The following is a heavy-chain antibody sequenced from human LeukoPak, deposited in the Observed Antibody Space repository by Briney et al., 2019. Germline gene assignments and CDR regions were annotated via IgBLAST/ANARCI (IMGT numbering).Heavy chain of an antibody. J-gene: IGHJ4*02. CDR2: ISAYICNT. Sequence: ASVKVSCQASGFTFTSYGIGWVRQAPGQGIEWMGWISAYICNTNYTQKLQGRVTMTTDTSTSTAYMELRSLRSDDTAVYYCARDKSYYYDSSCWVPDYWGQGTLVTVPS. D-gene: IGHD3-22*01. CDR3: ARDKSYYYDSSCWVPDY. V-gene: IGHV1-18*01. CDR1: GFTFTSYG.